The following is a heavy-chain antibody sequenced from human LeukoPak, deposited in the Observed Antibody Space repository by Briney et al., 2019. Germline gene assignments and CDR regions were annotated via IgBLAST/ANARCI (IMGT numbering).Heavy chain of an antibody. CDR2: ISGDGGST. D-gene: IGHD3-22*01. CDR1: GFTFDDYA. J-gene: IGHJ4*02. V-gene: IGHV3-43*02. CDR3: AKENYDSSGYYWLYFDY. Sequence: GGSLRLSXAASGFTFDDYAMHWVRQAPGKGLEWVSLISGDGGSTYYADSVKGRFTNSRDNSKNSLYLQMNSLRTEDTALYYCAKENYDSSGYYWLYFDYWGQGTLVTVSS.